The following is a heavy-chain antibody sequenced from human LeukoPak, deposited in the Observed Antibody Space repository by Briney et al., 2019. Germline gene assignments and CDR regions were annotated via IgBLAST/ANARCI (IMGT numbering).Heavy chain of an antibody. V-gene: IGHV4-34*01. D-gene: IGHD4-17*01. J-gene: IGHJ4*02. CDR2: INHSGST. CDR1: GGSFSGYY. Sequence: SETLSLTCAVYGGSFSGYYWSWIRQPPGKRLEWIGEINHSGSTNYNPSLKSRVTISVDTSKNQFSLKLSSVTAADTAVYYCARDPGYGDYGDYWGQGTLVTVSS. CDR3: ARDPGYGDYGDY.